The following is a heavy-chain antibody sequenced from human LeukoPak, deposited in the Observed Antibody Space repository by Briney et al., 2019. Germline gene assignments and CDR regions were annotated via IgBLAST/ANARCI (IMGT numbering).Heavy chain of an antibody. Sequence: GGSLRLSCAASGFTFSNYVMSWVRQAPGKGLEWVSGISGSNANTYYADSVKGRFTISRDNSKTTLYLQMSSLRAEDTAVYYCAKGYSSGYYFDYWGQGTLVTVSS. CDR3: AKGYSSGYYFDY. D-gene: IGHD3-22*01. CDR2: ISGSNANT. J-gene: IGHJ4*02. V-gene: IGHV3-23*01. CDR1: GFTFSNYV.